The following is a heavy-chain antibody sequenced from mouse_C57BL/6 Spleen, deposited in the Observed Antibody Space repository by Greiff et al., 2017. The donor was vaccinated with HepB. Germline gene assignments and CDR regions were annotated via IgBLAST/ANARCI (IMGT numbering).Heavy chain of an antibody. Sequence: VQLQQSGTVLARPGASVRMSCKTSGYTFTSYWMHWVKQRPGQGLEWIGAIYPGNSDTSYNQKFKGKAKLTAVTSASTAYMELSSLTNEDSAVYYCTRDDYYGSSYAMDYWGQGTSVTVSS. CDR1: GYTFTSYW. J-gene: IGHJ4*01. D-gene: IGHD1-1*01. V-gene: IGHV1-5*01. CDR3: TRDDYYGSSYAMDY. CDR2: IYPGNSDT.